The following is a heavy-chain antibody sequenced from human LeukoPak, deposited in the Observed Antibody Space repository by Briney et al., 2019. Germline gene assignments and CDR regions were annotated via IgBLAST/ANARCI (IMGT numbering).Heavy chain of an antibody. J-gene: IGHJ2*01. CDR1: GYTFTAYD. CDR3: ARARGWGSIDWFFEV. CDR2: MSPKTGNT. V-gene: IGHV1-8*01. D-gene: IGHD6-19*01. Sequence: ASVKVSCKASGYTFTAYDLSWLREATGQGLEWMGWMSPKTGNTGYAQKFQDRITMTRDTSISTAYMELGSLTSGDTAVYYCARARGWGSIDWFFEVWGRGTLVTVYS.